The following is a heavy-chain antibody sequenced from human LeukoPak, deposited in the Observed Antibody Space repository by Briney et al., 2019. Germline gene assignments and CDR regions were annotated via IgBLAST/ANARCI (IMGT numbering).Heavy chain of an antibody. D-gene: IGHD6-13*01. V-gene: IGHV3-74*01. Sequence: GGPLRLSCAASGFTFSSYWMHWVRQAPGKGLVWVSRINSDGSSTSYADSVKGRFTISRDNAKNTLYLQMNSLRAEDTAVYYCARGGIAAAQDYWGQGTLVTVSS. CDR3: ARGGIAAAQDY. J-gene: IGHJ4*02. CDR1: GFTFSSYW. CDR2: INSDGSST.